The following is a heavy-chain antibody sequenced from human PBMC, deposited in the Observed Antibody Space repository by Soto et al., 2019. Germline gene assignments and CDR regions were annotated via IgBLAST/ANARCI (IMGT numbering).Heavy chain of an antibody. CDR3: ARRWGEALDY. V-gene: IGHV4-59*08. CDR1: GGSLSSYY. J-gene: IGHJ4*02. D-gene: IGHD3-16*01. CDR2: IYYSGST. Sequence: SETLSLTCTVSGGSLSSYYCSWIRQPPGKGLEWIGYIYYSGSTNYNPSLKSRVTISVDTSKNQFSLRLRSVTAADTAVYYCARRWGEALDYWGQGALVTVSS.